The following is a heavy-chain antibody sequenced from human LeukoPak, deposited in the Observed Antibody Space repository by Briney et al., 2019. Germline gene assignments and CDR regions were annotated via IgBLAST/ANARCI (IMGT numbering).Heavy chain of an antibody. J-gene: IGHJ4*02. V-gene: IGHV1-24*01. D-gene: IGHD3-9*01. CDR3: ATNTKVLRCFDWIPRALDY. CDR1: GYTLTELS. Sequence: ASVKVSCKVSGYTLTELSTHWVRQAPGKGLEWMGGFDPEDGETIYAQKFQGRVTMTEDTSTDTAYMELSSLRSEDTAVYYCATNTKVLRCFDWIPRALDYWGQGTLVTVSS. CDR2: FDPEDGET.